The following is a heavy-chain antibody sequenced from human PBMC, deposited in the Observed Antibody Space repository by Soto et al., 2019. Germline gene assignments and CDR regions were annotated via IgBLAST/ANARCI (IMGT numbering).Heavy chain of an antibody. D-gene: IGHD3-3*01. J-gene: IGHJ4*02. CDR3: AKDRNVLRFLEWLSTDPYFDY. CDR2: ISYDGSNK. CDR1: GFTFSSYG. V-gene: IGHV3-30*18. Sequence: VRSLRLSCAASGFTFSSYGMHWVRQAPGKGLEWVAVISYDGSNKYYADSVKGRFTISRDNSKNTLYLQMNSLRAEDTAVYYCAKDRNVLRFLEWLSTDPYFDYWGQGTLVTVSS.